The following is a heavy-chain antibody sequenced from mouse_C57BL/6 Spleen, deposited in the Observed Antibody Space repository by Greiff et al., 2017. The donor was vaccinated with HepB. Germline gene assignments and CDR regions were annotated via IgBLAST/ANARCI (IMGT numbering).Heavy chain of an antibody. CDR2: IYPGSGST. V-gene: IGHV1-55*01. J-gene: IGHJ2*01. CDR1: GYTFTSYW. D-gene: IGHD1-1*01. CDR3: ARDERQRITTVVAFDY. Sequence: QVQLQQPGAELVKPGASVKMSCKASGYTFTSYWITWVKQRPGQGLEWIGDIYPGSGSTNYNEKFKSKATLTVDTSSSTAYMQLSSLTSEDSAVYYCARDERQRITTVVAFDYWGQGTTLTVSS.